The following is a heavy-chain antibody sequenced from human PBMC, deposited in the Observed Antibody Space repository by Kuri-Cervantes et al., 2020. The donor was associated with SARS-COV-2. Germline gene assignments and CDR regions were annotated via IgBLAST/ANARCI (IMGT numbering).Heavy chain of an antibody. J-gene: IGHJ4*02. CDR1: GGTFRSNS. CDR3: ARDLTGQGFDY. V-gene: IGHV1-69*05. Sequence: SVKVSCKASGGTFRSNSISWVRQAPGQGLEWMGDIIPIFGTTNHAQKFQGRVTMTRNTSISTAYMELSSLRSDDTAVYYCARDLTGQGFDYWGQGTLVTVSS. CDR2: IIPIFGTT.